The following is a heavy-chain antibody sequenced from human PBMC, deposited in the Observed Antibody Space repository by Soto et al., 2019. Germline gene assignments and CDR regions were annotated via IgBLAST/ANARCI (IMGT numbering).Heavy chain of an antibody. Sequence: QVQLQESGPGLVKPSETLSLTCTVSGGSISSYYWSWIRQPAGKGLEWIGRIYTSGSTNYNPSLKSRFTMSVDTSKNQFSLKLSSVTAADTAVYYCARGPYCSSTSCYGEDNWFDPWGQGTLVTVSS. V-gene: IGHV4-4*07. J-gene: IGHJ5*02. CDR2: IYTSGST. CDR1: GGSISSYY. CDR3: ARGPYCSSTSCYGEDNWFDP. D-gene: IGHD2-2*01.